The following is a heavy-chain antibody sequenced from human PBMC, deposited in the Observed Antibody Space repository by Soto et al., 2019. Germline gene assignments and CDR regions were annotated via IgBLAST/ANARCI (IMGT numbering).Heavy chain of an antibody. Sequence: GGSLRLSCAASGFTFSSYAMSWVRQAPGKGLEWVSAISGSGGSTYYADSVKGRFTISRDNSKNTLYLQMNTLRAEDTAVYYCAESRDGYNYFDYWGQGTLVTVSS. CDR2: ISGSGGST. D-gene: IGHD5-12*01. V-gene: IGHV3-23*01. CDR3: AESRDGYNYFDY. CDR1: GFTFSSYA. J-gene: IGHJ4*02.